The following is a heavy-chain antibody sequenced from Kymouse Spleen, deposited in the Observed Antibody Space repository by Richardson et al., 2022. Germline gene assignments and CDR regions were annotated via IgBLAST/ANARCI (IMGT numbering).Heavy chain of an antibody. CDR1: GGSISSGGYY. D-gene: IGHD6-13*01. J-gene: IGHJ6*02. V-gene: IGHV4-31*03. CDR2: IYYSGST. CDR3: ARGYSSSWGYYYYGMDV. Sequence: QVQLQESGPGLVKPSQTLSLTCTVSGGSISSGGYYWSWIRQHPGKGLEWIGYIYYSGSTYYNPSLKSRVTISVDTSKNQFSLKLSSVTAADTAVYYCARGYSSSWGYYYYGMDVWGQGTTVTVSS.